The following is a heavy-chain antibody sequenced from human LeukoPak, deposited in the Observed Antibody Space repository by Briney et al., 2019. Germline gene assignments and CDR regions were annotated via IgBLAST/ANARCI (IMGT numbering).Heavy chain of an antibody. CDR1: EFTFSSIY. J-gene: IGHJ6*02. D-gene: IGHD6-25*01. CDR2: IYSGGNT. CDR3: ASGSAAADNNYYGMDF. Sequence: GGSLRLSCAASEFTFSSIYMNWVRQAPGKGLEWVSLIYSGGNTYSAASVTGRFTSSSDNSQDTPDLQMHSLSAEDTDVYYCASGSAAADNNYYGMDFWGQGTRVTVSS. V-gene: IGHV3-53*01.